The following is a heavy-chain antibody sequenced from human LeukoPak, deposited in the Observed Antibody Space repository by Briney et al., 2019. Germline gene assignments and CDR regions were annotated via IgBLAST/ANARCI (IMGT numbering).Heavy chain of an antibody. CDR3: ARQMVQGIIRYNWFDP. CDR1: GGSINSSSYY. Sequence: PSETLSLTCTVSGGSINSSSYYWGCIRQPPGKGLDWIGSIYYSGSTYYNPSLKSRVTISVDTSKNQFSLKLSSVTAADTAMYYCARQMVQGIIRYNWFDPWGQGTLVTVSS. V-gene: IGHV4-39*01. D-gene: IGHD3-10*01. CDR2: IYYSGST. J-gene: IGHJ5*02.